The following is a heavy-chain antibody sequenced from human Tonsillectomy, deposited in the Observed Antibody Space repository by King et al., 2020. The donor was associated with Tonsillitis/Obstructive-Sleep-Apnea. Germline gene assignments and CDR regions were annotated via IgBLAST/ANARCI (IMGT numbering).Heavy chain of an antibody. D-gene: IGHD3-3*01. CDR3: AGDPMRDYWSGFSKHYSDY. J-gene: IGHJ4*02. Sequence: VQLVESGGGVVQPGRSLRLSCAASGFTFSSYGMHWVRQAPGKGLEWVAVMSFDGKNKYYADSVEGRFTISRDNSKNTLYLQRNSLRGEDTDVYYCAGDPMRDYWSGFSKHYSDYWGQGTLVTVSS. CDR2: MSFDGKNK. CDR1: GFTFSSYG. V-gene: IGHV3-30*03.